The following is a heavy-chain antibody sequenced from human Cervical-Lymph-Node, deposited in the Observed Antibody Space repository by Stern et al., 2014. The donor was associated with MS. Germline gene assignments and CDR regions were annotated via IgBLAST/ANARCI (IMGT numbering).Heavy chain of an antibody. CDR2: INSDGSSK. CDR3: ASLYSSSWYARGDGY. D-gene: IGHD6-13*01. Sequence: EVQLVESGGGLVQPGGSLRLSCAASGFTFSSYWMHWVRQAPGKGLVWVSRINSDGSSKSSANSLKGRFTISRDNAKNTLYRQMNSLRAEDTAVYYCASLYSSSWYARGDGYWGQGTLVTVSS. CDR1: GFTFSSYW. V-gene: IGHV3-74*02. J-gene: IGHJ4*02.